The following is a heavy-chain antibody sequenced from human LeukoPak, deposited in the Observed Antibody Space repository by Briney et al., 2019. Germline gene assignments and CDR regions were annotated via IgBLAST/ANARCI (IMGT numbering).Heavy chain of an antibody. D-gene: IGHD6-6*01. CDR2: IYTSGST. Sequence: PSETLSLTCTVSGGSISSYYWSWIRQPPGKGLEWIGYIYTSGSTNYNPSLKSRVTISVDTSENQFSLKLSSVTAADTAVYYCARLQQLEAFDIWGQGTMVTVSS. CDR3: ARLQQLEAFDI. J-gene: IGHJ3*02. V-gene: IGHV4-4*09. CDR1: GGSISSYY.